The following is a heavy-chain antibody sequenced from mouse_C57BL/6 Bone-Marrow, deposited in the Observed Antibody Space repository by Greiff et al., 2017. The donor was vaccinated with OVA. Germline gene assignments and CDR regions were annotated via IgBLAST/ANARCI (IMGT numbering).Heavy chain of an antibody. J-gene: IGHJ1*03. Sequence: VQLQQSGPELVKPGASVKISCKASGYSFTGYYMNWVKQSPEKSLEWIGEINPSTGGTTYNQKFKAKATLTVDKSSSTAYRQLKSLTSEDSAVYYCARGELWYFDVWGTGATVTVSS. CDR1: GYSFTGYY. V-gene: IGHV1-42*01. CDR3: ARGELWYFDV. CDR2: INPSTGGT.